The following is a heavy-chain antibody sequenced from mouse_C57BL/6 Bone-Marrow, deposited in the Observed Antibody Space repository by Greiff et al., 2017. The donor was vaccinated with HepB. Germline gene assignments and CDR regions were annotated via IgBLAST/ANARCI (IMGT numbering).Heavy chain of an antibody. D-gene: IGHD1-1*01. CDR2: ISSGSSTI. CDR3: ARASYYYGSSYFDY. CDR1: GFTFSDYG. Sequence: EVHLVESGGGLVKPGGSLKLSCAASGFTFSDYGMHWVRQAPEKGLEWVAYISSGSSTIYYADTVKGRFTISRDNAKNTLFLQMTSLRSEDTAMYYCARASYYYGSSYFDYWGQGTTLTVSS. J-gene: IGHJ2*01. V-gene: IGHV5-17*01.